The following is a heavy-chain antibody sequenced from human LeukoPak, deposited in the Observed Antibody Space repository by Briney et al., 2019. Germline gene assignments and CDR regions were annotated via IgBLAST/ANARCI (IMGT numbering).Heavy chain of an antibody. D-gene: IGHD3-9*01. J-gene: IGHJ4*02. CDR3: ARGYDILTGYYPPDY. V-gene: IGHV1-2*02. CDR1: GYTFTGYY. Sequence: ASVKVSCKASGYTFTGYYIHWVRQAPGQGLEWMGWINPNSGGTNYAQKFQGRVTMTRDTSISTAYMELSRLRSDDTAVYYCARGYDILTGYYPPDYWGQGTLVTVSS. CDR2: INPNSGGT.